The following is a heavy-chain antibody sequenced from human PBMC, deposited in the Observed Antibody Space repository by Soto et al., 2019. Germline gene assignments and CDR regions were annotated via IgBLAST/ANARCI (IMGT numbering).Heavy chain of an antibody. CDR3: AGGLDTAMVAINY. Sequence: GESLKISCKGSGYSFTSYWIGWVRQMPGKGLEWMGIIYPGDSDTRYSPSFQGQVTTSADKSISTAYLQWSSLKASDTAMYYCAGGLDTAMVAINYWGQGTLVTVSS. CDR2: IYPGDSDT. CDR1: GYSFTSYW. V-gene: IGHV5-51*01. J-gene: IGHJ4*02. D-gene: IGHD5-18*01.